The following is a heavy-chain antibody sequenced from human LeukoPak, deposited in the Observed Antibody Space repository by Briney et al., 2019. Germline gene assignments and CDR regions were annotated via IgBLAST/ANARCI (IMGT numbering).Heavy chain of an antibody. J-gene: IGHJ4*02. CDR2: IYYSGST. V-gene: IGHV4-39*01. D-gene: IGHD2-8*01. CDR1: GGSISSGDYY. CDR3: ARRSRGWSVFDY. Sequence: SETLSLTCTVSGGSISSGDYYWSWIRQPPGKGLEWIGSIYYSGSTYYNPSLKSRVTISVDTSKNQFSLKLSSVTAADTAVYYCARRSRGWSVFDYWGQGTLVTVSS.